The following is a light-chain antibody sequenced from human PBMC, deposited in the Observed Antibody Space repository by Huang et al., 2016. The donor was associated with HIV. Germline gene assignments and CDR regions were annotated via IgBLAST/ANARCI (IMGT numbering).Light chain of an antibody. CDR1: QDIGNY. J-gene: IGKJ1*01. CDR3: QHYDNLPWT. V-gene: IGKV1-33*01. Sequence: DIQLTQSPASMSASIGDRISITCQASQDIGNYLNWYQQRPGKAPELLIYDASHLQTGVTSRFSGSGSETGFTFTISKLQPEDIATYFYQHYDNLPWTFGQGTKVEI. CDR2: DAS.